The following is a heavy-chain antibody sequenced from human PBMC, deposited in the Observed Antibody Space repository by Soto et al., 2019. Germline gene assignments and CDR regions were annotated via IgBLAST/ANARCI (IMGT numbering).Heavy chain of an antibody. V-gene: IGHV4-34*01. D-gene: IGHD4-17*01. Sequence: QVQLQQWGAGLLKPSETLSLTCAVYGGSFSGYYWSWIRQPPGKGLEWIGEINPSGTTNYTPSLNSRVTMSGDTPKNQFSLKMTSVTAAATAVYYCAGGRDGGAAIWGQGTLVTVSS. CDR2: INPSGTT. J-gene: IGHJ4*02. CDR1: GGSFSGYY. CDR3: AGGRDGGAAI.